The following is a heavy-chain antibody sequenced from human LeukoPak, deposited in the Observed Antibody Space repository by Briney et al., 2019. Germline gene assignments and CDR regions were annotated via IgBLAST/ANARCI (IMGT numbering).Heavy chain of an antibody. CDR3: ARGGDTAMAY. J-gene: IGHJ4*02. Sequence: GASVKVSCKASGGTFSSYAISWVRQAPGQGLEWMGGIIPIFGTANYAQKFQGRVTITADESTSTAYIELSSLRSEDTTVYYCARGGDTAMAYWGQGTLVTVSS. V-gene: IGHV1-69*13. D-gene: IGHD5-18*01. CDR2: IIPIFGTA. CDR1: GGTFSSYA.